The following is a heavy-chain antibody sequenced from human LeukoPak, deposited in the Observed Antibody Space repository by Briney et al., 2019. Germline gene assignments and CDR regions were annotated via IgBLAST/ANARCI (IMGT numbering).Heavy chain of an antibody. CDR3: ARGGYKDADWDFDY. CDR1: GYSFSSYG. Sequence: ASVKVSCKASGYSFSSYGISWVRQAPGQGLEYMGWISAYNGNTNFGQKVQGRVTMTTDTSTSTAYMELKHLRSDETAVYYCARGGYKDADWDFDYWGQGTLVTVSS. D-gene: IGHD5-24*01. V-gene: IGHV1-18*01. CDR2: ISAYNGNT. J-gene: IGHJ4*02.